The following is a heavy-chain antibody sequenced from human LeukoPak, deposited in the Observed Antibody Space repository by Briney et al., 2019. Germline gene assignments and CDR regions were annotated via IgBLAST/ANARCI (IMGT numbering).Heavy chain of an antibody. J-gene: IGHJ4*02. V-gene: IGHV3-66*02. CDR2: VSSGGTT. CDR3: ARAYYYDSSGYLDY. Sequence: GGSLRLSCGASGFTFNNYAMSWVRQAPGKGLEWVSLVSSGGTTYYADSVKGRFTISRDNSKNTLYLQMNSLRAEDTAVYYCARAYYYDSSGYLDYWGQGTLVTVSS. D-gene: IGHD3-22*01. CDR1: GFTFNNYA.